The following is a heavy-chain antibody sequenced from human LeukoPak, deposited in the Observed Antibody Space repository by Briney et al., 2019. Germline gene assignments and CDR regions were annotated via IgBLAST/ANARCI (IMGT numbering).Heavy chain of an antibody. CDR1: GGSISNYY. Sequence: SETLSLTCTVSGGSISNYYWSRIRQPAGKGLEWIGRIYSSGSTNYNPSLNSRVTMSIDTSKNQFSLKLTSVTAADTAVYYCARTSPKNAAFDIWGQGTLVTVSS. CDR3: ARTSPKNAAFDI. V-gene: IGHV4-4*07. D-gene: IGHD2/OR15-2a*01. J-gene: IGHJ3*02. CDR2: IYSSGST.